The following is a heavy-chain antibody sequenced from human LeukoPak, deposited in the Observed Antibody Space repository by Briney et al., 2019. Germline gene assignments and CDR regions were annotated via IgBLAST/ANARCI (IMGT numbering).Heavy chain of an antibody. CDR3: ARRAGDYSHPYDY. D-gene: IGHD3-22*01. J-gene: IGHJ4*02. CDR1: GFTFSDYY. V-gene: IGHV3-53*01. CDR2: IYSGGST. Sequence: GGSLRLSCAASGFTFSDYYMSWIRQAPGKGLEWVSFIYSGGSTQYSDSVKGRFTISRDNSKNTLYLQMNSLRAEDTAVYYCARRAGDYSHPYDYWGQGTLVTVSS.